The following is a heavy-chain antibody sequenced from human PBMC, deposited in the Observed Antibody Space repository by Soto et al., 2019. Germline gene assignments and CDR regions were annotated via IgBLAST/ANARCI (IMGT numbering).Heavy chain of an antibody. V-gene: IGHV4-59*01. D-gene: IGHD6-19*01. Sequence: SETLSLTCTVSGGSISSYYWSWIRQPPGKGLEWIGYIYYSGSTNYNPSLKSRVTISVDTSKNQFSLKLSSVTAADTAVYYCARVSQTGYSSGWPYYFDYWGQGTLVTVSS. CDR2: IYYSGST. CDR1: GGSISSYY. J-gene: IGHJ4*02. CDR3: ARVSQTGYSSGWPYYFDY.